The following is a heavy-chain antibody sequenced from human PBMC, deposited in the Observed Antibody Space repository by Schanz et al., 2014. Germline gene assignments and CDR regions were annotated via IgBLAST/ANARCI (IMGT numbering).Heavy chain of an antibody. Sequence: QVQLQESGPGLVKPSQTLSLTCTVSGGSIRSGTYYWSWIRQPAGKALEWVGRVFPNGITNYNPSRERRVPVSLDTSKTQFSLTLTSRTAADTAVYYCARDTTWRLDLWGRGTLVTVSS. CDR2: VFPNGIT. CDR1: GGSIRSGTYY. J-gene: IGHJ2*01. CDR3: ARDTTWRLDL. V-gene: IGHV4-61*02. D-gene: IGHD1-1*01.